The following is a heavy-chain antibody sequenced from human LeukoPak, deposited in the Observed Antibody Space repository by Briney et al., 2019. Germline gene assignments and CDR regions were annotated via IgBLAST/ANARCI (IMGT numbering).Heavy chain of an antibody. CDR1: GGTFNSYA. V-gene: IGHV1-69*05. CDR3: ARSYSASTPLDS. J-gene: IGHJ4*02. CDR2: IIPVFASP. Sequence: ASVKVSCKASGGTFNSYAVTWVRQAPGQGLVWMGQIIPVFASPSYAQKFQGRLTIAKDETTGTAYMELSSLRSEDTALYYCARSYSASTPLDSWGQGTLVTVSS. D-gene: IGHD2-15*01.